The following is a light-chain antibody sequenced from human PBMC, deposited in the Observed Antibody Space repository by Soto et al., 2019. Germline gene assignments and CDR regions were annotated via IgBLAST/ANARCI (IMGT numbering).Light chain of an antibody. CDR3: RQTTSFPT. J-gene: IGKJ5*01. Sequence: DIQITQSPTSLSASVRDRVTITFRASPGISSWLASYQQKPGKAPRLMMYAGSSLQSGVPSRFSGSGSGIDLTLTISSPQPEDFATYYCRQTTSFPTFGQRTRLENK. V-gene: IGKV1-12*01. CDR1: PGISSW. CDR2: AGS.